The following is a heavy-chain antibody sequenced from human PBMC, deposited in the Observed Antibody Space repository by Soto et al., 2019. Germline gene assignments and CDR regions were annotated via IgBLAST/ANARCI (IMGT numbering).Heavy chain of an antibody. J-gene: IGHJ4*02. CDR3: ARERTSMIVVGTTDY. V-gene: IGHV3-74*01. CDR1: GFTFSSYW. CDR2: INSDGSST. Sequence: GGSLRLSCAAAGFTFSSYWMHWVRQAPGKGLVWVSRINSDGSSTSYADSVKGRFTISRDNAKNTLYLQMNSLRAEDTAVYYCARERTSMIVVGTTDYWGQGTLVTVSS. D-gene: IGHD3-22*01.